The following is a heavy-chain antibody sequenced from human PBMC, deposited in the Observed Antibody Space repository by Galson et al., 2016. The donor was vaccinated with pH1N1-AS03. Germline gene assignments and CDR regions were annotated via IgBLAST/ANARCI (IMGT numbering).Heavy chain of an antibody. CDR3: TRLTGSGP. CDR1: GFNFASYS. D-gene: IGHD1-1*01. V-gene: IGHV3-48*02. CDR2: INSRSSSI. J-gene: IGHJ5*02. Sequence: SLRLSCAASGFNFASYSMNWVRQAPGKGLEWVSYINSRSSSILYGDSVKGRFTISRDNAENSLYLQMIALRDDDTAVYYCTRLTGSGPWGQGTRVTVSS.